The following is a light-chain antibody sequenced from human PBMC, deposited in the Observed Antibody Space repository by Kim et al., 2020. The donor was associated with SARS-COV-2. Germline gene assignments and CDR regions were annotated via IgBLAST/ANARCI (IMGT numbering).Light chain of an antibody. CDR2: AAY. CDR1: QSISNR. J-gene: IGKJ1*01. V-gene: IGKV1-5*01. CDR3: QQYSSYST. Sequence: SASVGDRVTITCRASQSISNRLAWYQQKPGEAPELLIYAAYTLEIGVPSRFSGTGSGTEFTLTISSLQSDDLATYYCQQYSSYSTFGQGTKVDIK.